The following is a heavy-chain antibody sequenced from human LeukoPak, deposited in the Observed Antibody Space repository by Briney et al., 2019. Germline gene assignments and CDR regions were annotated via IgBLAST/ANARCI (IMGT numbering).Heavy chain of an antibody. Sequence: SETLSLTCTVSGGSISSGNYYWGWIRQPPGKGLEWIGSISHSVSTYYNASLKSRVTISVDTSKNQCSLKLSSVTAADTAVYYCARTRYCSGGSCYNPASNYYYCYMDVWGKGTTVTVSS. J-gene: IGHJ6*03. CDR3: ARTRYCSGGSCYNPASNYYYCYMDV. CDR2: ISHSVST. D-gene: IGHD2-15*01. CDR1: GGSISSGNYY. V-gene: IGHV4-39*07.